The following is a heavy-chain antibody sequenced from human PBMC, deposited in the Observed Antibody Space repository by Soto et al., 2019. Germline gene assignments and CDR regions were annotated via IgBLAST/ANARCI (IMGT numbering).Heavy chain of an antibody. V-gene: IGHV3-73*01. Sequence: PGGSLRLSWPSSGVTFSGSSMHWLLQASGKGLDWVCRIRSKANSYATAYAASVKVRLTISRDDSKNTASLQMTSLTTEDTAVYYRTTLGAVDYWGQGTLVTVSS. CDR2: IRSKANSYAT. CDR3: TTLGAVDY. CDR1: GVTFSGSS. J-gene: IGHJ4*02.